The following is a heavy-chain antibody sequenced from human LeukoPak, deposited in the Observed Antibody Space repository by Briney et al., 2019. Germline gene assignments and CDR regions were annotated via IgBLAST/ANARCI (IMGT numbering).Heavy chain of an antibody. CDR3: ARDPYSSSWSYGMDV. J-gene: IGHJ6*02. CDR1: GFTFSNYW. V-gene: IGHV3-7*05. Sequence: GGSLRLSCTATGFTFSNYWMSWVRQTPEKGLEWVANIKQDGSETVYVDSVKGRFTISRDNAQSSLYLQMNSLRAEDTAVYYCARDPYSSSWSYGMDVWGQGTADTVSS. CDR2: IKQDGSET. D-gene: IGHD6-13*01.